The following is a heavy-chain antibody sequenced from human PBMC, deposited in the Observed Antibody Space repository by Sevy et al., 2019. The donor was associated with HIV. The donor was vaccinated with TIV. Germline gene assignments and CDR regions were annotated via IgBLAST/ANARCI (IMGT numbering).Heavy chain of an antibody. D-gene: IGHD6-19*01. V-gene: IGHV3-11*01. J-gene: IGHJ4*02. CDR2: ISSSGGTI. Sequence: GGSLRLSCAASGFTFSDYYMSWIRQAPGKGLEWVSYISSSGGTIYYADSVNGRFTISRDNAKNSLYLRMNSLRSEDTAEYYCASVAGYFDYWGQGTLVTVSS. CDR3: ASVAGYFDY. CDR1: GFTFSDYY.